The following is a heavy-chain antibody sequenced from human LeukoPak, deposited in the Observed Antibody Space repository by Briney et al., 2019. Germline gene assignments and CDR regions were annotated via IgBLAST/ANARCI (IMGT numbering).Heavy chain of an antibody. CDR2: IYPGDSDT. Sequence: GESLKISCKASGYSFTTYWIGWVRQVPGKGLEWVGIIYPGDSDTRYSPSFQGQVTISADKSISTAYLQWSSLKASDSAIYYCAKIAGNPHDAYDIWGQGTMVTVSS. CDR1: GYSFTTYW. J-gene: IGHJ3*02. CDR3: AKIAGNPHDAYDI. D-gene: IGHD4-23*01. V-gene: IGHV5-51*01.